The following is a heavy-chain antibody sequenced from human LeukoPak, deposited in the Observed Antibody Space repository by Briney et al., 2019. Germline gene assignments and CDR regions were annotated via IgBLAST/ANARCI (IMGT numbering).Heavy chain of an antibody. Sequence: ASVKVSCKASGYTFTGYYMHWVRQAPGQGLEWMGWINPNSGGTNYAQKFQGRVTMTRGTSISTAYMELSSLRSDDTAVYYCARLGRAIPGGFDYWGQGTLVTVPS. CDR2: INPNSGGT. CDR3: ARLGRAIPGGFDY. CDR1: GYTFTGYY. J-gene: IGHJ4*02. V-gene: IGHV1-2*02. D-gene: IGHD2-15*01.